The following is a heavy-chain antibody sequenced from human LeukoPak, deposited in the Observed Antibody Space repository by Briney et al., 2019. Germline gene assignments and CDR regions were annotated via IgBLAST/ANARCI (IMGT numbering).Heavy chain of an antibody. CDR3: ARDYERIIMVRGVPLSPQTVFDP. CDR1: GYTFTSYY. J-gene: IGHJ5*02. V-gene: IGHV1-46*01. Sequence: GASVKVSCKASGYTFTSYYMHWVRQAPGQGLEWMGIINPSGGSTSYAQKFQGRVTMTRDMSTSAVYMELSSLRSEDTAVYYCARDYERIIMVRGVPLSPQTVFDPWGQGTLVTVSS. D-gene: IGHD3-10*01. CDR2: INPSGGST.